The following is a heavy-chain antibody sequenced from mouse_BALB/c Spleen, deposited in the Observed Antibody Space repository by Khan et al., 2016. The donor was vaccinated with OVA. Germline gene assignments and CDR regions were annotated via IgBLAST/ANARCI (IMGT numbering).Heavy chain of an antibody. CDR3: VKLGSSSAWFTY. V-gene: IGHV1-7*01. Sequence: QVQLKQSGAEPAKPGASVKMSCKASGYTFTNFWMHWVKQRPGQGLEWIGYINPTTGYTAYNQKFKDKATMTADKSSSTAYMQLSSLTSEDSAVYYCVKLGSSSAWFTYWGQGTLVTVSA. CDR1: GYTFTNFW. D-gene: IGHD1-1*01. CDR2: INPTTGYT. J-gene: IGHJ3*01.